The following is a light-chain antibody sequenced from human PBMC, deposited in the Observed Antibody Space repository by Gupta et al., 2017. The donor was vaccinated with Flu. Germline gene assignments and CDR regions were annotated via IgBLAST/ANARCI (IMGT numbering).Light chain of an antibody. CDR1: QRVSSY. Sequence: EIVLTQSPATLSLSPGERATLSCRASQRVSSYLAWYQQKPGQAPRLLIYDASNRATGIPARFSGSGSGTDFTLTISSLEPEDIAVYYCQQCSNWPLTFGGGTKVEMK. J-gene: IGKJ4*01. V-gene: IGKV3-11*01. CDR3: QQCSNWPLT. CDR2: DAS.